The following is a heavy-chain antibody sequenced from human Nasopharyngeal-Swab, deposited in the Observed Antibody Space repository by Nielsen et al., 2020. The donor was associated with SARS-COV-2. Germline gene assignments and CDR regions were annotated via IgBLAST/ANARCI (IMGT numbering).Heavy chain of an antibody. V-gene: IGHV1-69*10. CDR1: GGTFSSYC. Sequence: SVKVSCKTSGGTFSSYCISWVRQAPGEGLEWMGGIIPVLPITRYAQKFRDRVTITADTSTSTAYMELSSLRSEDTATYYCARGGWLRRDYYYVYYYMDVWGKGTTVTVSS. CDR2: IIPVLPIT. D-gene: IGHD5-24*01. J-gene: IGHJ6*03. CDR3: ARGGWLRRDYYYVYYYMDV.